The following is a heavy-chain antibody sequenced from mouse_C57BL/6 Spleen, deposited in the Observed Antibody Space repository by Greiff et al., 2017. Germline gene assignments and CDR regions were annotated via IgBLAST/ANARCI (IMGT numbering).Heavy chain of an antibody. D-gene: IGHD1-1*01. CDR3: ARTGRLRYYFDY. J-gene: IGHJ2*01. CDR2: INPNNGGT. CDR1: GYTFTDYN. V-gene: IGHV1-18*01. Sequence: VQLQQSGPELVKPGASVKIPCKASGYTFTDYNMDWVKQSHGKSLEWIGDINPNNGGTIYNQKFKGKATLTVDKSSSTAYMELRSPTSEDTAVDYCARTGRLRYYFDYWGQGTTLTVSS.